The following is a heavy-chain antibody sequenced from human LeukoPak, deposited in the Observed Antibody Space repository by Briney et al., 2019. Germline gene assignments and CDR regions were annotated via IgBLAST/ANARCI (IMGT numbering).Heavy chain of an antibody. CDR1: GFTFSSYW. J-gene: IGHJ6*04. V-gene: IGHV3-7*01. D-gene: IGHD3-10*02. Sequence: GGSLRLSCEASGFTFSSYWMSWVRQAPGKGLEWVANIKQDGSEKKYLDSVKGRFTISRDNAKNSLYLQMNSLRAEDTAVYYCAELGITMIGGVWGKGTTVTISS. CDR2: IKQDGSEK. CDR3: AELGITMIGGV.